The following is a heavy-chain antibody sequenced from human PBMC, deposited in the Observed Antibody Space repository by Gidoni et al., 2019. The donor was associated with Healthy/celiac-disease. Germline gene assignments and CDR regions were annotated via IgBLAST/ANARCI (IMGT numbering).Heavy chain of an antibody. Sequence: QVQLVQSGAEVKKPGASVKVSCKASGYTFTSSDINWARQATGQGLEWMGWMNPNSGNTGYGQKFQGRVTMTRNTSISTAYMELSSLRSEDTAVYYCARGYCSGGSCYYFDYWGQGTLVTVSS. D-gene: IGHD2-15*01. CDR2: MNPNSGNT. V-gene: IGHV1-8*01. CDR1: GYTFTSSD. CDR3: ARGYCSGGSCYYFDY. J-gene: IGHJ4*02.